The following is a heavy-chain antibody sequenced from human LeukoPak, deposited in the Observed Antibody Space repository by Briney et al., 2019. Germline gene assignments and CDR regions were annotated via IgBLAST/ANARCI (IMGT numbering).Heavy chain of an antibody. J-gene: IGHJ6*03. D-gene: IGHD6-6*01. CDR3: ARAVVAARKVGVYYYYYMDV. Sequence: ASVTVSCKASGGTFSSYAISWVRQAPGQGLEWMGGIIPIFGTANYAQKFQGRVTITTDESTSTAYMELSSLRSEDTAVYYCARAVVAARKVGVYYYYYMDVWGKGTTVTVSS. CDR2: IIPIFGTA. CDR1: GGTFSSYA. V-gene: IGHV1-69*05.